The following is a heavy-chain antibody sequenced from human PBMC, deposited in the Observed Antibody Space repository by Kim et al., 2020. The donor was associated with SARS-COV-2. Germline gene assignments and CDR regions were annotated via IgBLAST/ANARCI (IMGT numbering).Heavy chain of an antibody. D-gene: IGHD2-2*01. CDR2: ISSSGSTI. CDR3: ARGGVVPAAPLSLNNDY. J-gene: IGHJ4*02. CDR1: GFTFSSYE. V-gene: IGHV3-48*03. Sequence: GGSLRLSCAASGFTFSSYEMNWVRQAPGKGLEWVSYISSSGSTIYYADSVKGRFTISRDNAKNSLYLQMNSLRAEDTAVYYCARGGVVPAAPLSLNNDYWGQGTLVTVSS.